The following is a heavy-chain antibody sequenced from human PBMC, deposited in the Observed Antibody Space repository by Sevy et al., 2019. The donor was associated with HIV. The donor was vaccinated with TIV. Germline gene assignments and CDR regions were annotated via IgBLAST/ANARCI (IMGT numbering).Heavy chain of an antibody. Sequence: ASVKVSCNASGYTFTSYAMHWVRQAPGQRLEWMGWINAGNGNTKYSQKFQGRVTITRDTSASTAYMELSSLRSEDTAVYYCARDASIAARTCWFDPWGQGTLVTVSS. CDR1: GYTFTSYA. J-gene: IGHJ5*02. CDR2: INAGNGNT. CDR3: ARDASIAARTCWFDP. D-gene: IGHD6-6*01. V-gene: IGHV1-3*01.